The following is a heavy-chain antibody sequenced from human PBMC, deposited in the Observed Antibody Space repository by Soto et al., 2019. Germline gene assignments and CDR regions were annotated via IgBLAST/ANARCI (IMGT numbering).Heavy chain of an antibody. CDR3: ARAHYGDYGYGMDV. CDR1: GGSISSGGYS. V-gene: IGHV4-30-2*01. CDR2: IYHSGTT. Sequence: QLQLQESGSGLVKPSQTLSLTCAVSGGSISSGGYSWSWIRQPPGKGLEWIGYIYHSGTTYYNPSLKSRVTISVDRSKNQFSLKLSSVTAADTAVYYCARAHYGDYGYGMDVCGQGTTVTVSS. D-gene: IGHD4-17*01. J-gene: IGHJ6*02.